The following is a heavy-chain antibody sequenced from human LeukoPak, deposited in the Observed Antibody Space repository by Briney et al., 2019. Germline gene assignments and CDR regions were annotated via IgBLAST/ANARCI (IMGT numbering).Heavy chain of an antibody. CDR2: INSDGSST. D-gene: IGHD3-9*01. CDR3: ARDQDDILTGIPYFDY. V-gene: IGHV3-74*01. Sequence: PGGSLRLSCAASGFTFSSYWMHWVRQAPGKGLVWVSRINSDGSSTSYADSVKGRFTISRDNAKNSLYLQMNSLRAEDTAVYYCARDQDDILTGIPYFDYWGQGTLVTVSS. J-gene: IGHJ4*02. CDR1: GFTFSSYW.